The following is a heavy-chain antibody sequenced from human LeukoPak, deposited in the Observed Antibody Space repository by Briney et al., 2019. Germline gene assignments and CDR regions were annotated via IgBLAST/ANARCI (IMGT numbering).Heavy chain of an antibody. D-gene: IGHD2-2*01. CDR1: GGSFSGYY. CDR3: ARGLRYCSSTSCFRFDP. V-gene: IGHV4-34*01. CDR2: INHSGST. J-gene: IGHJ5*02. Sequence: SETLSLTCAVYGGSFSGYYWSWIRQPPGKGLEWIGEINHSGSTNYNPSLESRVTISVDTSKNQFSLKLSSVTAADTAVYYCARGLRYCSSTSCFRFDPWGQGTLVTVSS.